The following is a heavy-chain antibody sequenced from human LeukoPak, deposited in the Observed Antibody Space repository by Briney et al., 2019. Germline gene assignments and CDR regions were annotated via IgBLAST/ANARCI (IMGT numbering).Heavy chain of an antibody. CDR3: ARGQGWELAFDY. J-gene: IGHJ4*02. Sequence: ASVKVSCKASGYTFTSYAMHWVRQAPGQRLEWMGWINAGNGNTKYSQEFQGRVTITRDTSASTAYMELSSLRSEDMAVYYCARGQGWELAFDYWSQGTLVTVSS. D-gene: IGHD1-26*01. CDR1: GYTFTSYA. V-gene: IGHV1-3*03. CDR2: INAGNGNT.